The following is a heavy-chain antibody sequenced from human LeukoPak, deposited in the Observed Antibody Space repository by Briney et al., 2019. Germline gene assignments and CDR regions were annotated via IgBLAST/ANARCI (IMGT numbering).Heavy chain of an antibody. J-gene: IGHJ6*02. Sequence: SETLSLTCAVSGGSVSSTNWWSWVRQSPGKGLEWIGEVYYTGSTNYNPSLKSRVTASVDKSMNQFSLRLSSVTAADTAVYYCARKGPYGMDVWGQGTTVTVSS. CDR2: VYYTGST. V-gene: IGHV4-4*02. CDR1: GGSVSSTNW. CDR3: ARKGPYGMDV.